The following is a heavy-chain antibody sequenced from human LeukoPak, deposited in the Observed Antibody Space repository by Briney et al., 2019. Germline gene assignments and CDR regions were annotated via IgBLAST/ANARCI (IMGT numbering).Heavy chain of an antibody. CDR3: ARTWGADQAYFDY. Sequence: PSETLSLTCAVYGGSFSGYYWSWIRQPPGKGLEWIGEINHSGSTNYNPSLKSRVTLSVDTSKNQFSLKLSSVTAADAAVCYCARTWGADQAYFDYWGQGTLVTVSS. CDR1: GGSFSGYY. V-gene: IGHV4-34*01. D-gene: IGHD1-26*01. J-gene: IGHJ4*02. CDR2: INHSGST.